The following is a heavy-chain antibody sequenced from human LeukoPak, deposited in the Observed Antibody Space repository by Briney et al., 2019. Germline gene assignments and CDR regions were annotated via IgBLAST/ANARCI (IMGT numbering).Heavy chain of an antibody. CDR1: GGSISSSSYY. Sequence: PSETLSLTCTVSGGSISSSSYYWGWIRQPPGKGLEWIGSIYYSGSTYYNPSLKSRVTISVDTSKNQFSLKLSSVTAADTAVYFCARHLIAIFGDGDYFDYWGQGTLVTVSS. CDR2: IYYSGST. D-gene: IGHD3-3*01. CDR3: ARHLIAIFGDGDYFDY. J-gene: IGHJ4*02. V-gene: IGHV4-39*01.